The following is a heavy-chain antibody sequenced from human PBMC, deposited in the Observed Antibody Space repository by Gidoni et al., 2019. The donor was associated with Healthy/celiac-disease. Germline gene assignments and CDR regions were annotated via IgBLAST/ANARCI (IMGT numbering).Heavy chain of an antibody. CDR2: ISGSGGST. CDR3: AKERSVVAATRYFDY. Sequence: EVQLLESGGGLVQPGGSLRLSCAASGFTFSRYAMSWVRQAPGKGLEGVSDISGSGGSTYYADSVKGRFTISRDNSKNTLYLQMNSLRAEDTAVYYCAKERSVVAATRYFDYWGQGTLVTVSS. D-gene: IGHD2-15*01. V-gene: IGHV3-23*01. J-gene: IGHJ4*02. CDR1: GFTFSRYA.